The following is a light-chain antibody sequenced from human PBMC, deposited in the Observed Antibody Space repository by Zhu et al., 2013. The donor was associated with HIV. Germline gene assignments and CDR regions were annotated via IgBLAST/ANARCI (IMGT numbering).Light chain of an antibody. J-gene: IGKJ1*01. CDR2: WAS. CDR1: QSVLYSSNNKNY. CDR3: QQFYTTPQT. Sequence: DIVMTQSPDSLAVSLGERATINCKSSQSVLYSSNNKNYLAWYQQNPGQPPKLLIYWASTRESGVPDRFSGSGSASNFTLTISSLQAEDVAVYYCQQFYTTPQTFGQGTKVEIK. V-gene: IGKV4-1*01.